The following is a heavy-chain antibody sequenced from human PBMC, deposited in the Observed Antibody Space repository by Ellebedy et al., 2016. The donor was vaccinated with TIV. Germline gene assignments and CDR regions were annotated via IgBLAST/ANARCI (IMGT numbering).Heavy chain of an antibody. CDR2: ISSGSNYI. V-gene: IGHV3-21*01. CDR1: GFTFNSYS. J-gene: IGHJ3*02. CDR3: ARDYDILTGYNANDVFDI. D-gene: IGHD3-9*01. Sequence: GGSLRLSCAASGFTFNSYSMNWVHQAPGKGLEWVSSISSGSNYIYYAGSVKGRFTVSRDNGKNSLYLQMNSLRAEDTAIYYCARDYDILTGYNANDVFDIWGQGTMVTVSS.